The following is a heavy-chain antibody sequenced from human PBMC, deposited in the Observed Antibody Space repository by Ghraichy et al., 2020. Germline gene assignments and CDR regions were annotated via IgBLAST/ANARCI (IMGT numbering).Heavy chain of an antibody. CDR1: GGSISSGGYS. J-gene: IGHJ3*02. Sequence: SLNISCAVSGGSISSGGYSWSWIRQPPGKGLEWIGYIYHSGSTYYNPSLKSRVTISVDRSKNQFSLKLSSVTAADTAVYYCASGLNYYDSSGYYHDAFDIWGQGTMVTVSS. D-gene: IGHD3-22*01. V-gene: IGHV4-30-2*01. CDR3: ASGLNYYDSSGYYHDAFDI. CDR2: IYHSGST.